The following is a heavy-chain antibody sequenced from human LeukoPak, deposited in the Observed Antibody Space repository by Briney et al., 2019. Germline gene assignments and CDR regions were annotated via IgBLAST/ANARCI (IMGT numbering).Heavy chain of an antibody. D-gene: IGHD2-2*02. V-gene: IGHV3-21*01. CDR3: ARESVPAAIRGWFDP. CDR1: GFTFSSYS. Sequence: PGGSLRLSCAASGFTFSSYSMNWVRQAPGKGLEWVSSISSSSSYIYYADSVKGRFTISRDNAKNSLYLQMNSLRPEDTAVYYCARESVPAAIRGWFDPWGQGTLVTVSS. CDR2: ISSSSSYI. J-gene: IGHJ5*02.